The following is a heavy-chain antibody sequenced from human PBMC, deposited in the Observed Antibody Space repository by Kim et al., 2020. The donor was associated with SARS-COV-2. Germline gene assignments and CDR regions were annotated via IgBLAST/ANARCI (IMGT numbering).Heavy chain of an antibody. V-gene: IGHV3-23*01. CDR2: IRASSETT. CDR3: AKDRGGSGWPVFDS. Sequence: GGSLRLSCAASGFTVGNNAMSWVRQAPGRGLEWVSTIRASSETTYYADSVDGRFTIPRDSSRHTLYLHLYSLRADDTAVYYCAKDRGGSGWPVFDSWGQG. CDR1: GFTVGNNA. J-gene: IGHJ4*02. D-gene: IGHD6-19*01.